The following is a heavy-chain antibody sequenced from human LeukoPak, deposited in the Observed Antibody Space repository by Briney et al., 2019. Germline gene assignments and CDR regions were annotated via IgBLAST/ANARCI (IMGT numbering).Heavy chain of an antibody. J-gene: IGHJ3*02. CDR3: ARVGPQWEPKPGAFDI. Sequence: SETLSLTCTVSGGSISSGGYYWSWIRQHPGKGLEWIGYIYYSGSTYYNPSLKSRVTISVDTSKNQFSLKLSSVTAADTAVYYCARVGPQWEPKPGAFDIWGQGTMVTVSS. CDR2: IYYSGST. CDR1: GGSISSGGYY. D-gene: IGHD1-26*01. V-gene: IGHV4-31*03.